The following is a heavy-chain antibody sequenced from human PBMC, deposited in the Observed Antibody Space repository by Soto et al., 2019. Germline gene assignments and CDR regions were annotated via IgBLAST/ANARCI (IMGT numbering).Heavy chain of an antibody. CDR3: ARQDTAVAGPIDY. CDR1: GGSISRYY. CDR2: IYYSGST. D-gene: IGHD6-13*01. V-gene: IGHV4-59*08. J-gene: IGHJ4*02. Sequence: SETLSLTGTSSGGSISRYYWSSLRQPPGKGLEWIGYIYYSGSTNYNPSLKSRVTISVDTSKNQFSLKLSSVTAADTAVYYRARQDTAVAGPIDYWGQATLITVSP.